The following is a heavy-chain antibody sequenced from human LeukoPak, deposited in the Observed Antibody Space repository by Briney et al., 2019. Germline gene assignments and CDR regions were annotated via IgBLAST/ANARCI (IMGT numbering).Heavy chain of an antibody. Sequence: PSETLSLTCTVSGGSVSSGSYYWSWIRQPPGKGLEWIGYIYYSGSTNYNPSLKSRVTISVDTSKNQFSLKLSSVTAADTAVYYCARVETWDIVLRGPEAYFDYWGQGTLVTVSS. CDR2: IYYSGST. CDR3: ARVETWDIVLRGPEAYFDY. V-gene: IGHV4-61*01. J-gene: IGHJ4*02. D-gene: IGHD2-8*01. CDR1: GGSVSSGSYY.